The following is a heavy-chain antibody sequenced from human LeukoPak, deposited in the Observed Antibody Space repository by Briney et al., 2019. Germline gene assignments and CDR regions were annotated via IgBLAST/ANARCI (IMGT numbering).Heavy chain of an antibody. CDR3: ARYNGRRIVGARGGWFDP. CDR2: IIPIFDTI. V-gene: IGHV1-69*06. D-gene: IGHD1-26*01. Sequence: ASVKVSCKASGGTFSSYAISWVRQAPGQGLEWVGGIIPIFDTINYAQKFQGRVTITADKSTSTAYMELSSLRSEDTAVYYCARYNGRRIVGARGGWFDPWGQGTLVTVSS. J-gene: IGHJ5*02. CDR1: GGTFSSYA.